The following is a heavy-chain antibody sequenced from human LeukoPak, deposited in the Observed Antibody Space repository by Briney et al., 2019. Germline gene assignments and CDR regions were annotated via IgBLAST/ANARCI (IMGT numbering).Heavy chain of an antibody. Sequence: SQTLSLTCAISGDSVSSNSAAWNWIRQPPSRGLEWLGRTYYRSKWYNDYAVSVKSRITINPDTSKNQFSLQLNSVTPEDTAVYYCARDRAYGQLVGVNWFDPWGQGTLVTVSS. D-gene: IGHD6-6*01. CDR2: TYYRSKWYN. CDR1: GDSVSSNSAA. J-gene: IGHJ5*02. V-gene: IGHV6-1*01. CDR3: ARDRAYGQLVGVNWFDP.